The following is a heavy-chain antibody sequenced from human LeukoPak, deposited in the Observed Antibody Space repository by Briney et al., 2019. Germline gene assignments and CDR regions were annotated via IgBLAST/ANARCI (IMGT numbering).Heavy chain of an antibody. CDR3: ARWGYASYYYDSSGFAY. J-gene: IGHJ4*02. CDR1: GFTFSSYS. D-gene: IGHD3-22*01. Sequence: PGGSLRLSGAASGFTFSSYSMNWVRQAPGKGLEWVSSISSSSSYIYYADSVKGRFTISRDNAKNSLYLQMNSLRAEDTAVYYCARWGYASYYYDSSGFAYWGQGTLVTVSS. CDR2: ISSSSSYI. V-gene: IGHV3-21*01.